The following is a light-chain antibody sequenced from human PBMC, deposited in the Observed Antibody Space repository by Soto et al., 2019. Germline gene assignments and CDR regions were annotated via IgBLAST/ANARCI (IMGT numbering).Light chain of an antibody. J-gene: IGKJ4*01. CDR3: HQCATSPLT. CDR2: DAS. Sequence: EIVLTQSPGTLSLSPGERATLSCRASQTVGNNYLAWYQQKPGQAPRLLIDDASNRATGIPDRFSGTGSGTDFTLTISRLEPEDFAVYYCHQCATSPLTFGGWTKVEIK. V-gene: IGKV3-20*01. CDR1: QTVGNNY.